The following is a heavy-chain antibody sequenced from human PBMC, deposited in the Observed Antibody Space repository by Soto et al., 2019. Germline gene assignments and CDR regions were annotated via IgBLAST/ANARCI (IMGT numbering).Heavy chain of an antibody. J-gene: IGHJ6*03. V-gene: IGHV1-69*08. CDR3: ASGKTQMTQDRMGFYYSMAV. Sequence: QVQLVQSGAEVKKPGSSVNISCTASGDTFNDRTFTWVRRASGQGLEWMGRVIPLLDASNYAEKFQDRITITAEKSTTTAYMELSGLNSEDSAIYYCASGKTQMTQDRMGFYYSMAVWGKGTTVTVSS. D-gene: IGHD1-26*01. CDR1: GDTFNDRT. CDR2: VIPLLDAS.